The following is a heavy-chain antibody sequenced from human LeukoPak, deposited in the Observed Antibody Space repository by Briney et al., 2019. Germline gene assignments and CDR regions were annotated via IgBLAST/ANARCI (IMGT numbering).Heavy chain of an antibody. CDR1: GGSISSHY. D-gene: IGHD1-26*01. CDR2: IYYSGST. V-gene: IGHV4-59*11. Sequence: SETLSLTCTVSGGSISSHYWSWIRQPPGKGLEWIGYIYYSGSTNYNPSLKSRVTISVDTSKNQFSPKLSSVTAADTAVYYCARDETSLGWEWGFDIWGQGTMVTVSS. J-gene: IGHJ3*02. CDR3: ARDETSLGWEWGFDI.